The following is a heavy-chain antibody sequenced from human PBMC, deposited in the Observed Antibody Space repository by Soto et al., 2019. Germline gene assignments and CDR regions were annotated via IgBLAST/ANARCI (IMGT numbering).Heavy chain of an antibody. D-gene: IGHD3-22*01. CDR1: GFSLSTSGVG. J-gene: IGHJ4*02. Sequence: QITLKESGPTLVKPTQTLTLTCTFSGFSLSTSGVGVGWIRQPPGKALEWLALIYWDDDKRYTPSLKSRLTITKDTSKNQVVLTMTTMDPVDTATYYCARWYYYDRRGYFFDYWGQGTLVTVSS. V-gene: IGHV2-5*02. CDR2: IYWDDDK. CDR3: ARWYYYDRRGYFFDY.